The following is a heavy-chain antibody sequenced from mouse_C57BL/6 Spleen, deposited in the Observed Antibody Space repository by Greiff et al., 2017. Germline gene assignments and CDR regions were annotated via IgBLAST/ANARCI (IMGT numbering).Heavy chain of an antibody. V-gene: IGHV1-82*01. CDR2: IYPGDGDT. CDR1: GYAFSSSW. J-gene: IGHJ2*01. CDR3: ANSNYFDY. Sequence: QVQLQQSGPELVKPGASVKISCKASGYAFSSSWMNWVKQRPGKGLEWIGRIYPGDGDTNYNGKFKGKATLTADKSSSTAYMQLSSLASEDSAVYFCANSNYFDYWGQGTTLTVSS. D-gene: IGHD2-5*01.